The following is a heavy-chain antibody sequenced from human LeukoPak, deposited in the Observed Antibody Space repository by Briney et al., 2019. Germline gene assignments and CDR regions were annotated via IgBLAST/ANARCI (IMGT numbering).Heavy chain of an antibody. CDR3: ARYGSLFDY. V-gene: IGHV4-59*01. D-gene: IGHD4-17*01. Sequence: SETLSLTCSVSGGSISSYYWSWIRQPPGKVLEWIGYIYYSGSTNYNPSLKSRVTISVDTSKNQFSLKLSSVTAADTAVYYCARYGSLFDYWGQGILVTVSS. CDR2: IYYSGST. CDR1: GGSISSYY. J-gene: IGHJ4*02.